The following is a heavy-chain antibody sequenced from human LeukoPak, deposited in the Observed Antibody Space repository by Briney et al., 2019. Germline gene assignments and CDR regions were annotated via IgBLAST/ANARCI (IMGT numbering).Heavy chain of an antibody. CDR3: AKSLYDSDAFDI. J-gene: IGHJ3*02. CDR1: GFTFSSYG. D-gene: IGHD3-22*01. V-gene: IGHV3-30*18. CDR2: ISYDGSNK. Sequence: PGGSLRLSCAASGFTFSSYGMHWVRQASGKGLEWVAVISYDGSNKYYADSVKGRFTISRDNSKNTLYLQMNSLRAEDTAVYYCAKSLYDSDAFDIWGQGTMVTVSS.